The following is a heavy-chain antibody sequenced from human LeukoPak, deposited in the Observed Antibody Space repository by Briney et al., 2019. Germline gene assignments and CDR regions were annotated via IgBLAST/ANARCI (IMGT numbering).Heavy chain of an antibody. Sequence: SETLSLTCTVSGGSISSSSYYWGWIRQPPGKGLEWIGSIYYSGSTYYNPSLKSRVTISVDTSKNQFSLKLSSVTAADTAVYYCARLDYYDSSGYYPKPRRGPDPYPDYWGQGTLVTVSS. D-gene: IGHD3-22*01. CDR3: ARLDYYDSSGYYPKPRRGPDPYPDY. V-gene: IGHV4-39*01. CDR2: IYYSGST. J-gene: IGHJ4*02. CDR1: GGSISSSSYY.